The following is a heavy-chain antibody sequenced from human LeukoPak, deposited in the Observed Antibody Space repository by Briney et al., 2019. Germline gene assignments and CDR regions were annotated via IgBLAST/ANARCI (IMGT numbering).Heavy chain of an antibody. Sequence: GASVKVSCKASGYRFSDYYIHWMRQATGQGLEWMGWMNPNSGNTGYPQKFQGRVTITRNTSISTAYMELSSLRSEDTAVYYCARRGKHSSGWYLSHLMGGDYYYYMDVWGKGTTVTVSS. CDR3: ARRGKHSSGWYLSHLMGGDYYYYMDV. CDR1: GYRFSDYY. D-gene: IGHD6-19*01. CDR2: MNPNSGNT. J-gene: IGHJ6*03. V-gene: IGHV1-8*01.